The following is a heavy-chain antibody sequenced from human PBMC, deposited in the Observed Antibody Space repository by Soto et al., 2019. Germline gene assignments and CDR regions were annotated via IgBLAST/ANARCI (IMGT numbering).Heavy chain of an antibody. J-gene: IGHJ5*02. CDR2: IHTSGDA. V-gene: IGHV3-53*01. Sequence: EVKLVESGGGLMSPGGSLRLSCAASGFSVGGNHLSWVRQAPGKGLEWVAVIHTSGDAYYTDSVKGRFTISRDNSKNIVYLQMNSLRVGDTAMYFCARGVNDDAWGQGTLVTVSS. CDR1: GFSVGGNH. CDR3: ARGVNDDA. D-gene: IGHD2-8*01.